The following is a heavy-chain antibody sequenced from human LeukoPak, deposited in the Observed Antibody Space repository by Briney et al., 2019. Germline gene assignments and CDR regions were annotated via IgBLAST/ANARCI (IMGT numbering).Heavy chain of an antibody. V-gene: IGHV4-59*08. CDR1: DGSISSYY. J-gene: IGHJ4*02. Sequence: SETLSLTCTVSDGSISSYYWSWIRQPPGKGLEWIGYVYYSGSTKYNPSLKSRVTISVDTSKNQFSLKLSSVTAADTAVYYCARHADILTGYPFDYWGQGTLVTVSS. CDR3: ARHADILTGYPFDY. CDR2: VYYSGST. D-gene: IGHD3-9*01.